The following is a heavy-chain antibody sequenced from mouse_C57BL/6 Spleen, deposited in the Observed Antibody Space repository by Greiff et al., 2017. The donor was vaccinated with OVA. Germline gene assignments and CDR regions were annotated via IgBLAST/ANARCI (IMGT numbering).Heavy chain of an antibody. J-gene: IGHJ1*03. CDR2: SRNKANDYTT. CDR1: GFTFSDFY. V-gene: IGHV7-1*01. Sequence: EVNVVDSGGGLVQSGRSLRLSCATSGFTFSDFYMEWVRQAPGKGLEWIAASRNKANDYTTEYSASVKGRFIVSRDTSQSILYLQMNALRAEDTAIYYCARDAEVWGTGTTVTVSS. CDR3: ARDAEV.